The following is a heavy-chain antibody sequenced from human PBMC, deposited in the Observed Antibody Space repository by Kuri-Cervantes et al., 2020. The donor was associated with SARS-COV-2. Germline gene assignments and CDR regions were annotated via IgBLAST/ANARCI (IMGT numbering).Heavy chain of an antibody. V-gene: IGHV3-66*01. CDR3: ARSPYDFWSGYYTGYYYYYGMDV. CDR2: IYSGGST. CDR1: GFTVSSNY. J-gene: IGHJ6*02. Sequence: GGSLRLSCAASGFTVSSNYMSWVRQAPGKGLEWVSVIYSGGSTYYADFVKGRFTISRDNSKNTLYLQMNSLRAEDTAVYYCARSPYDFWSGYYTGYYYYYGMDVWGQGTTVTVSS. D-gene: IGHD3-3*01.